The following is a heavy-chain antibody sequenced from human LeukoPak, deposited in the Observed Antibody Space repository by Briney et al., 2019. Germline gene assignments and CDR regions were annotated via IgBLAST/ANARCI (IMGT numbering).Heavy chain of an antibody. D-gene: IGHD7-27*01. CDR2: MSPNSGDT. CDR3: ARGPPNWGYDY. CDR1: GYTFTSYD. V-gene: IGHV1-8*01. Sequence: ASVRVSCKASGYTFTSYDFNWVRQATGQRPGWMGWMSPNSGDTGYAQKFQDRVTMTRNTSISTAYMELSSLRSDDTAVYYCARGPPNWGYDYWGPGTLVTVSS. J-gene: IGHJ4*02.